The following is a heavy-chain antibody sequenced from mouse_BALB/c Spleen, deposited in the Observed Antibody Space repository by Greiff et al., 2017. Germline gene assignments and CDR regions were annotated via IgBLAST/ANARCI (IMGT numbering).Heavy chain of an antibody. CDR2: INPSTGYT. CDR1: GYTFTSYW. Sequence: VQLVESGAELAKPGASVKMSCKASGYTFTSYWMHWVKQRPGQGLEWIGYINPSTGYTEYNQKFKDKATLTADKSSSTAYMQLSSLTSEDSAVYYCARDVGAMDYWGQGTSVTVSS. J-gene: IGHJ4*01. CDR3: ARDVGAMDY. V-gene: IGHV1-7*01.